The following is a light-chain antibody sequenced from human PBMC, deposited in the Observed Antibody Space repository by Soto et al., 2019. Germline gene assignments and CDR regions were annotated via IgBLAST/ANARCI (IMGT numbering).Light chain of an antibody. J-gene: IGKJ2*01. CDR3: QQRTNWPPYT. CDR2: DTS. CDR1: QSVSSY. V-gene: IGKV3-11*01. Sequence: EIVFTQSPATLSLSPGERAILSCRASQSVSSYLAWYQQKPGQAPRLLIYDTSNRAADIPARFSGSGSGTDFTLTISSREPEDFAVYYCQQRTNWPPYTFGQGTRLEIK.